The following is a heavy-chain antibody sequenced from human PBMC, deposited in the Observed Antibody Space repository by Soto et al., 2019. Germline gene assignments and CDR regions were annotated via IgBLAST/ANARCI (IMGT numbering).Heavy chain of an antibody. CDR1: GVSFSGHS. Sequence: SETLSLTCAVYGVSFSGHSWTWIRQSPGKGLEWIGDINHSGRVNYSPALKSRVTISLDTSKNQFSLTLSAVTAADTAMYYCSTRAYDTNGYYRFDPWGQGTLVTVSS. D-gene: IGHD3-22*01. CDR3: STRAYDTNGYYRFDP. CDR2: INHSGRV. V-gene: IGHV4-34*01. J-gene: IGHJ5*01.